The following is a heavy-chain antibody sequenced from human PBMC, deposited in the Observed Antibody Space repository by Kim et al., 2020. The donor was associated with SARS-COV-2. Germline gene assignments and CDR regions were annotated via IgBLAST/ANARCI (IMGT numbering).Heavy chain of an antibody. J-gene: IGHJ4*02. V-gene: IGHV3-30*02. Sequence: GRRRFTISRDNSKNTLYLQMNSLRAEDTAVYYCAKRLEEDGSGSYYSTNWGQGTLVTVSS. CDR3: AKRLEEDGSGSYYSTN. D-gene: IGHD3-10*01.